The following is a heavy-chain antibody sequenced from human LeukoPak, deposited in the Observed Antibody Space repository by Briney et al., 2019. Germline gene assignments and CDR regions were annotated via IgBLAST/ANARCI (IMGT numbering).Heavy chain of an antibody. J-gene: IGHJ4*02. D-gene: IGHD5-18*01. V-gene: IGHV3-21*04. CDR1: GSTFSSYR. CDR3: AKVSGYSYGYFDY. CDR2: ISSSSSYI. Sequence: PGGSLRLSCAASGSTFSSYRMNWVRQAPGKGLEWVSSISSSSSYIYYADSVKGRFTISRDNAKNSLYLQMNSLRAEDTALYYCAKVSGYSYGYFDYWGQGTLVTVSS.